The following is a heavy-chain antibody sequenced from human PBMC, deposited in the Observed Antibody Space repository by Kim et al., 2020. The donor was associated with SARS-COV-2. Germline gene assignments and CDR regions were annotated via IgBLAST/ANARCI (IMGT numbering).Heavy chain of an antibody. CDR3: ARAKSQDILTGFDY. CDR1: GGSLGSGNNY. V-gene: IGHV4-30-4*01. Sequence: SETLSLTCTVSGGSLGSGNNYWGWIRQHPGKGLEWIGHIHYTGTTYPNPSLKSRLIISVDRSKNQFSLKLSSVTAADTAVYYCARAKSQDILTGFDYWGQGTRGTVPS. CDR2: IHYTGTT. D-gene: IGHD3-9*01. J-gene: IGHJ4*02.